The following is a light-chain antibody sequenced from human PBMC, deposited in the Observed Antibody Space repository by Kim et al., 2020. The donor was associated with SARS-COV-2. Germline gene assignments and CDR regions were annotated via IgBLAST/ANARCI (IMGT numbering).Light chain of an antibody. J-gene: IGKJ2*01. CDR1: QTISTY. CDR2: AAS. CDR3: QQSYSTPYT. V-gene: IGKV1-39*01. Sequence: DIQMTQSPSSLSASVGDRVTITCRASQTISTYLNWYQQKLGEAPKVLIYAASSLQSGAPSRFSGSGSVTDFTLTISSLQPEDFATYYCQQSYSTPYTFGQGTKLEI.